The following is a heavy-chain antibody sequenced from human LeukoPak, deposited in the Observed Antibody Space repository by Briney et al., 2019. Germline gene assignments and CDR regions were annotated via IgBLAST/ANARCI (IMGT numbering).Heavy chain of an antibody. D-gene: IGHD3-22*01. CDR2: INPNSGGT. J-gene: IGHJ4*02. Sequence: ASVKVSCKASGYTFTGYYMHWVRQAPGQGLEWMGWINPNSGGTNYAQKFRGRVTMTRDTSISTAYMELSRLRSDDTAVYYCARDFNTRNYYDSSFDYWGQGTLVTVSS. V-gene: IGHV1-2*02. CDR1: GYTFTGYY. CDR3: ARDFNTRNYYDSSFDY.